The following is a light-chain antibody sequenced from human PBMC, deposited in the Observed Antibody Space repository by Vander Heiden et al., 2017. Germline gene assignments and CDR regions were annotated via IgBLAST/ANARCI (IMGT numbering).Light chain of an antibody. V-gene: IGKV2-28*01. J-gene: IGKJ2*01. Sequence: DIAMTQSPLSLPVTPGEPASISCRSSQRLLYSNGYNYLDWYLQKQGQSPQLLIYLGSNRASGVPDRFSGSGSGTDFTLKISRVEAEDVGVYYCMQALQTPRTFGQGTKLEIK. CDR3: MQALQTPRT. CDR1: QRLLYSNGYNY. CDR2: LGS.